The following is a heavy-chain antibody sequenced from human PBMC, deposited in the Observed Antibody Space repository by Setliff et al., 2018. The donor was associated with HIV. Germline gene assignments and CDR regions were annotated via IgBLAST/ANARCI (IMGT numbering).Heavy chain of an antibody. J-gene: IGHJ4*02. CDR2: INAANGNI. V-gene: IGHV1-3*01. Sequence: ASVKVPARLLDSPSLAMFSIGCARPPGQRFEWMGWINAANGNIKYSQKFQDRLTITRDTSASTAYLELTSLRSEDTAVYFCASSDYGDHAHFDYWGQGTLVTVSS. CDR3: ASSDYGDHAHFDY. D-gene: IGHD4-17*01. CDR1: DSPSLAM.